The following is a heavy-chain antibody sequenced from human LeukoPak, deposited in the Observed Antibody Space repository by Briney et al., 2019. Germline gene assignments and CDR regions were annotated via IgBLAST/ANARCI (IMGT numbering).Heavy chain of an antibody. D-gene: IGHD3-10*01. Sequence: ASVKVSCKASGYTFTGYYMHWVRQAPGQGLEWMGWINPNSGGTNYAQKFQGRVTMTRDTSISTAYMELSRLRSDDTAVYYCARPAMVRGIIPLYWGQGTLVTVSS. CDR2: INPNSGGT. CDR1: GYTFTGYY. J-gene: IGHJ4*02. CDR3: ARPAMVRGIIPLY. V-gene: IGHV1-2*02.